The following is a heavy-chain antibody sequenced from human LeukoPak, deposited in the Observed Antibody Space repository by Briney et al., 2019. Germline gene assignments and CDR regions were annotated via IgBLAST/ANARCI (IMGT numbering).Heavy chain of an antibody. CDR2: ISYDGSNK. V-gene: IGHV3-30-3*01. D-gene: IGHD1-14*01. J-gene: IGHJ4*02. CDR3: ARDGIYFDY. CDR1: GFTFSSYA. Sequence: GGSLRLSCAASGFTFSSYAMHWVRQAPGKGLEWVAVISYDGSNKYYADSVKGRFTISRDNSKNTLYLQMNSLRAEDTAVYYCARDGIYFDYWGQGTLVTVSS.